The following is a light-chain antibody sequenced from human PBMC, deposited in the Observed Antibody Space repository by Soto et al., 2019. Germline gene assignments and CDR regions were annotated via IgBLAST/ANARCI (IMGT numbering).Light chain of an antibody. Sequence: EIVLTQYPGTLSLSPGERATLSCRASQSVSSSYLAWYQQHHGQAPRLLICGASSRATGIPDRFSGSGSGTDFTLTISRLEPEDFAVYYCQQYGSSPRTFGQGTKVDI. CDR3: QQYGSSPRT. J-gene: IGKJ1*01. CDR2: GAS. V-gene: IGKV3-20*01. CDR1: QSVSSSY.